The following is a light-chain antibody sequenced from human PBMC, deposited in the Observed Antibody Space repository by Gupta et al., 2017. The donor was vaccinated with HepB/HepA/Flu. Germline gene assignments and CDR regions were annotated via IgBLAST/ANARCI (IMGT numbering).Light chain of an antibody. Sequence: IVLPQSPATLSVSPGERATLSCRASQSVSSTLAWYQQKPGQAPRLLIYGAYTRATGVPARFSGSGSGTEFTLTISSRQSEDFAVYYCQQYYNWPPLTFGGGTKVEIK. CDR2: GAY. CDR3: QQYYNWPPLT. CDR1: QSVSST. V-gene: IGKV3-15*01. J-gene: IGKJ4*01.